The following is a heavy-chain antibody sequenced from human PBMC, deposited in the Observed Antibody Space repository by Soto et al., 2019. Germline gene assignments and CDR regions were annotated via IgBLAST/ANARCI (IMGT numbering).Heavy chain of an antibody. D-gene: IGHD5-18*01. V-gene: IGHV4-31*03. CDR3: ARDRLMATAGTARHYFGLDV. J-gene: IGHJ6*02. CDR2: IYYSGNT. Sequence: SETLSLTCTVSGGSIRSGGYYWSWVRQNPRRGLEWIGSIYYSGNTYYNPSLKSRLTISVDTSKNQFSLNLSSVTAADTAVYYCARDRLMATAGTARHYFGLDVWGQGTTVTVSS. CDR1: GGSIRSGGYY.